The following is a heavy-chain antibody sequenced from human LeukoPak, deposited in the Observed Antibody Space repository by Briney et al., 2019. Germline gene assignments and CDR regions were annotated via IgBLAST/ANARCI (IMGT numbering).Heavy chain of an antibody. CDR3: ARTLVRSGVYDAFDI. Sequence: GGSLRLSCAASGILVSNNYMSWVRQAPGEGLEWVSVLYSDRTTYYADSVKGRFTISRDNSKNTLYLVMNSLRADDTAVYYCARTLVRSGVYDAFDIWGQGTLVTVSS. CDR1: GILVSNNY. J-gene: IGHJ3*02. D-gene: IGHD2-2*01. CDR2: LYSDRTT. V-gene: IGHV3-53*01.